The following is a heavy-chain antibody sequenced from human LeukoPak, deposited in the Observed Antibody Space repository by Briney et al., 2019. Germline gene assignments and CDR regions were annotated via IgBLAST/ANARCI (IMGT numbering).Heavy chain of an antibody. J-gene: IGHJ5*02. CDR3: ARTSPAVLSFDP. D-gene: IGHD2/OR15-2a*01. CDR2: ISSSGSTI. V-gene: IGHV3-11*01. CDR1: GFTFSDYY. Sequence: PGGSLRLSCAASGFTFSDYYMSWIRQAPGKGLEWVSYISSSGSTIYYADSAKGRFTISRDNAKNSLYLQMNSLRAEDTAVYYCARTSPAVLSFDPWGQGTLVTVSS.